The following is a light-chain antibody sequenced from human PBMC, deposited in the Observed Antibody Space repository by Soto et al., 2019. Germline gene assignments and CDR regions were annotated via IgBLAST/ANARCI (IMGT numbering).Light chain of an antibody. CDR2: GVS. Sequence: EIVLTQSPGTLSLSPGERATLSWRASQSVTTNYLAWYQQKRGQAPRLLIYGVSTRATGIPDRFSGSGSGTYFPRTISRLEPEDFSVYYCQQYAGSPRTFGQGTKVEIK. CDR1: QSVTTNY. V-gene: IGKV3-20*01. CDR3: QQYAGSPRT. J-gene: IGKJ1*01.